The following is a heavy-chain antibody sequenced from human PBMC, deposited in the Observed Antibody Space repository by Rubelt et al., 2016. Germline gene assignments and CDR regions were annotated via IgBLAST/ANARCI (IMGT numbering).Heavy chain of an antibody. CDR3: AKDWYYYDSSGSHLVFDI. J-gene: IGHJ3*02. D-gene: IGHD3-22*01. CDR2: ISGSAGST. Sequence: RQAPGKGLEWVSVISGSAGSTYYADSLKGRFTISRDNSKNTLYLQMNSLRAEDTAVYYCAKDWYYYDSSGSHLVFDIWGQGTMVTVSS. V-gene: IGHV3-23*01.